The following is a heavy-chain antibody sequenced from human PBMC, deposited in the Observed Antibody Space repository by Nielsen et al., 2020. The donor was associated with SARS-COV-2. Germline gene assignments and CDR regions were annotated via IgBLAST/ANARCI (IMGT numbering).Heavy chain of an antibody. CDR2: ISGSGGST. V-gene: IGHV3-23*01. CDR3: AKESGSGSYWYYYYGMDV. CDR1: GFTFSSYA. J-gene: IGHJ6*02. Sequence: GGSLRLSCAASGFTFSSYAMSWVRQAPGKGLEWVSAISGSGGSTYYADSVKGRFTISRDNSKNTLYLQMNSLRAEDTAVYYCAKESGSGSYWYYYYGMDVWGQGTTVTVSS. D-gene: IGHD3-10*01.